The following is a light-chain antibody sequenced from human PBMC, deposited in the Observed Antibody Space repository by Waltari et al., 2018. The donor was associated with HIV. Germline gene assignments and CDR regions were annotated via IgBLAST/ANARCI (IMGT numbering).Light chain of an antibody. CDR3: QQDHNWPPIT. V-gene: IGKV3-15*01. Sequence: EIVMTQSPDTLSVSPGERATLSCRAGQSVGSSLAWYQQKPGQAPRLLIYGASTRATGIPARFSGSGSGTDFTLTISSLQSEDFAVYYCQQDHNWPPITFGQGTRLEIK. CDR2: GAS. J-gene: IGKJ5*01. CDR1: QSVGSS.